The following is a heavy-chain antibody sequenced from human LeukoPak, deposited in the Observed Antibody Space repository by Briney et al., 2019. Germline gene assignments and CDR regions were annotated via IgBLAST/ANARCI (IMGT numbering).Heavy chain of an antibody. J-gene: IGHJ4*02. CDR2: IYTSGST. Sequence: SETLSLTCTVSGGSISSGSYYWSWIRQPAGKGLEWIGRIYTSGSTNYNPSLKSRVTISADTSKNQFSLKLSSVTAADTAVYYCTREGSLGSWGQGTLVTVSS. CDR3: TREGSLGS. D-gene: IGHD2-15*01. V-gene: IGHV4-61*02. CDR1: GGSISSGSYY.